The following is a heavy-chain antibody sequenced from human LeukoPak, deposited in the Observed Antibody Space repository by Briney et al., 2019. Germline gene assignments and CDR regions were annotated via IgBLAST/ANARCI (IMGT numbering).Heavy chain of an antibody. D-gene: IGHD1-1*01. J-gene: IGHJ4*02. V-gene: IGHV3-53*01. CDR1: GFTVSSND. CDR2: IYSGGST. Sequence: GGSLRLSCAASGFTVSSNDMSWVRQAPGKGLECISVIYSGGSTDYADSVKGRLTISRDNSKDTLYLQINSLRAEDTALYYCAKGQRGFDCWGQGTLVTVSS. CDR3: AKGQRGFDC.